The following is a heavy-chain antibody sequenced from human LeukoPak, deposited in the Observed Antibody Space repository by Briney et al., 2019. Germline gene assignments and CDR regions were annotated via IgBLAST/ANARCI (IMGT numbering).Heavy chain of an antibody. CDR2: MNPNSGDT. CDR1: GYTLTELS. V-gene: IGHV1-24*01. J-gene: IGHJ3*02. D-gene: IGHD3-10*01. CDR3: ASYGSGIESNAFDI. Sequence: ASVKVSCKVSGYTLTELSMHWVRQAPGKGLEWMGWMNPNSGDTGYTQKFQGRVTMTTDTSTSTAYMELRSLRSDDTAVYYCASYGSGIESNAFDIWGQGTMVTVSS.